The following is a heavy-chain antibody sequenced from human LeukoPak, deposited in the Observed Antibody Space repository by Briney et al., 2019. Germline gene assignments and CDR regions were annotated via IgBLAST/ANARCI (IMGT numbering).Heavy chain of an antibody. CDR2: IYYSGST. V-gene: IGHV4-39*01. J-gene: IGHJ4*02. CDR3: ARHDLRGRYYDSSGSDY. Sequence: SETLSLTCTVSGGSISSYYWGWIRQPPGKGLEWIGSIYYSGSTYYNPSLKSRVTISVDTSKNQFSLKLSSVTAADTAVYYCARHDLRGRYYDSSGSDYWGQGTLVTVSS. D-gene: IGHD3-22*01. CDR1: GGSISSYY.